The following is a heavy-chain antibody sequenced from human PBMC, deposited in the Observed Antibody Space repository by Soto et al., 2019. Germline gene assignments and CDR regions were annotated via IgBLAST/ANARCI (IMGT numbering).Heavy chain of an antibody. J-gene: IGHJ6*02. CDR3: ARGVTIFGGSPGANSYCMDV. V-gene: IGHV1-2*04. CDR1: GYTFTGYY. Sequence: ASVKVSCKASGYTFTGYYMHWVRQAPGQGLEWMGWINPNSGGTNYAQKFQGWVTMTRDTSISTAYMELSRLRSDDTAVYYCARGVTIFGGSPGANSYCMDVWGQGTTVTVSS. CDR2: INPNSGGT. D-gene: IGHD3-3*01.